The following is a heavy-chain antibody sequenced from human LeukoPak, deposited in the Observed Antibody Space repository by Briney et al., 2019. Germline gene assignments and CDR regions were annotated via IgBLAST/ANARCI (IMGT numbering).Heavy chain of an antibody. CDR3: ARGRGYGYYYYYYMDV. V-gene: IGHV4-39*07. CDR2: IYYSGST. D-gene: IGHD5-18*01. CDR1: GGSISSSSYY. Sequence: KASETLSLTCTVSGGSISSSSYYWGWIRQPPGKGLEWIGSIYYSGSTYYNPSLKSRVTISVDTSKNQFSLKLRSVTAADTAVYYCARGRGYGYYYYYYMDVWGKGTTVTVSS. J-gene: IGHJ6*03.